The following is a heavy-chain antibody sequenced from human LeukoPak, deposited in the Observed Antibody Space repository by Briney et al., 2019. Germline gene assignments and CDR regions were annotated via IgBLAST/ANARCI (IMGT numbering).Heavy chain of an antibody. J-gene: IGHJ4*02. D-gene: IGHD6-25*01. Sequence: PGGSLRLSCAASGFIFSDYWMHWLRQAPGKGPEWLSRINKDGSDTVYADFAKGRFTASRDNAKNTVYLQVTNLRPEDTAVYYCARGGCSGSYYRFSWGQGTQVTVAS. CDR3: ARGGCSGSYYRFS. V-gene: IGHV3-74*03. CDR2: INKDGSDT. CDR1: GFIFSDYW.